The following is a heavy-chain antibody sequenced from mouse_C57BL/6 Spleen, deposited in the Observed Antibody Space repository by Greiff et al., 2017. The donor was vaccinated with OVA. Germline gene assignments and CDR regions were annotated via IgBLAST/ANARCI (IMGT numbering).Heavy chain of an antibody. V-gene: IGHV3-6*01. CDR3: AREAAQATRYFDY. CDR1: GYSITSGYY. Sequence: DVQLQESGPGLVKPSQSLSLTCSVTGYSITSGYYWNWIRQFPGNKLEWMGYISYDGSNNYNPSLKNRISITRDTSKNQFFLKLNSVTTEDTATYYCAREAAQATRYFDYWGQGTTLTVSS. CDR2: ISYDGSN. J-gene: IGHJ2*01. D-gene: IGHD3-2*02.